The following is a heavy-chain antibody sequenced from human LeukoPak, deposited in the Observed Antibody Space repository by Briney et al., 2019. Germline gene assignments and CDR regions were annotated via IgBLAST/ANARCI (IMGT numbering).Heavy chain of an antibody. D-gene: IGHD3-3*01. CDR3: AREDLYDFEGFDY. Sequence: ASVKVSCKASGYTFTSYAMHWVRQAPGQRLEWMGWINAGNGNTKYSQKFQGRVTITRDTSASTAYMGLSSLRSEDTAVYYCAREDLYDFEGFDYWGQGTLVTVSS. CDR2: INAGNGNT. J-gene: IGHJ4*02. V-gene: IGHV1-3*01. CDR1: GYTFTSYA.